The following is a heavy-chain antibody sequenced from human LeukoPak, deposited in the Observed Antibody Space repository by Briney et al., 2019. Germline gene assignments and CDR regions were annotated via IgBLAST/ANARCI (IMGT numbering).Heavy chain of an antibody. V-gene: IGHV4-34*01. Sequence: SETLSLTCAVYGGSFSGYYWSWIRQPPGKGLEWIGEINHSGSTNYNPSLKSRVTISVDTSKNQFSLKLSSVTAADTAVYYCARGGYLERENNWFDPWGQGTLVTVSS. CDR3: ARGGYLERENNWFDP. D-gene: IGHD1-20*01. CDR2: INHSGST. CDR1: GGSFSGYY. J-gene: IGHJ5*02.